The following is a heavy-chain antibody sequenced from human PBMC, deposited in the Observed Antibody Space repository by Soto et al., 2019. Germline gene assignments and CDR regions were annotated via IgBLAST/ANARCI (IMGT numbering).Heavy chain of an antibody. CDR1: GGSVNSYY. J-gene: IGHJ4*03. CDR2: VYYSGST. CDR3: ARSNTWRNYYLDD. V-gene: IGHV4-59*02. D-gene: IGHD1-1*01. Sequence: SETLCLTCTVTGGSVNSYYWSWIRQPPGKGLEWIGYVYYSGSTNYNPSLKSRVTISVDTSKNQISLRLRSVTAADTAVYYCARSNTWRNYYLDDWGQGTLVTVSS.